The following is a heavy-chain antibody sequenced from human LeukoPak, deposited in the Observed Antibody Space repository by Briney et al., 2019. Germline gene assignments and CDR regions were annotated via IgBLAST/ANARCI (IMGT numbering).Heavy chain of an antibody. CDR1: GFTFNTYA. CDR3: AKGVNYFVLEY. Sequence: GESLRLSCAASGFTFNTYAMSWVRQAPGKGLEWVSAISPSGGITYYEDSVKGRFTISRDNSKNTLYLQMNSLRAEDTAVYYCAKGVNYFVLEYWGQGTLVTISS. V-gene: IGHV3-23*01. J-gene: IGHJ4*02. D-gene: IGHD3-10*02. CDR2: ISPSGGIT.